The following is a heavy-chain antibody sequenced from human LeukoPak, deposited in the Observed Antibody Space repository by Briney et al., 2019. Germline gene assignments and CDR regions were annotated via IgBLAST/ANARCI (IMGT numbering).Heavy chain of an antibody. D-gene: IGHD3-22*01. CDR3: ARGGGYYSNYFDY. Sequence: ASETLSPTCADYGGSFSGYYWSWIRQPPGKGLEWIGEINHNGSTNYNPSLKSRVTISVDTSKNQFSLKLSSVTAADTAVYYCARGGGYYSNYFDYWGQGTLVTVSS. V-gene: IGHV4-34*01. CDR1: GGSFSGYY. J-gene: IGHJ4*02. CDR2: INHNGST.